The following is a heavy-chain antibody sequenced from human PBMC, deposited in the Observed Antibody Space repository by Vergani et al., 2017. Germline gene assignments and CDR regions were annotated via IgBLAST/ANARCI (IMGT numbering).Heavy chain of an antibody. J-gene: IGHJ6*03. CDR1: GFTFDDYA. CDR2: ISSSSSYI. CDR3: ARDALPIVPAAIFGDMGYYYYYMDV. V-gene: IGHV3-21*01. Sequence: EVQLVESGGGLVQPGRSLRLSCAASGFTFDDYAMHWVRQAPGKGLDWVSSISSSSSYIYYADSVKVRFTISRDNAKNSQYLQMNSLRAEDTAVYYCARDALPIVPAAIFGDMGYYYYYMDVWGKGTTVTVSS. D-gene: IGHD2-2*02.